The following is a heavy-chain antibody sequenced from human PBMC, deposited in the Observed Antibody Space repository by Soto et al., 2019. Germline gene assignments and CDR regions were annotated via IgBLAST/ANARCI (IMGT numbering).Heavy chain of an antibody. CDR3: ATADGFGVVTPFFEY. D-gene: IGHD3-3*01. CDR2: SYYRGST. Sequence: QLQLQESGPGLVKPSETLSLTCTVSGGSISSSSHYWGWIRQSPGKHLEWIGSSYYRGSTHYNPSLKTRVTISVDTSKIQVSLKVYSVTAADTAVYYCATADGFGVVTPFFEYWGQGILVTVSS. CDR1: GGSISSSSHY. J-gene: IGHJ4*02. V-gene: IGHV4-39*01.